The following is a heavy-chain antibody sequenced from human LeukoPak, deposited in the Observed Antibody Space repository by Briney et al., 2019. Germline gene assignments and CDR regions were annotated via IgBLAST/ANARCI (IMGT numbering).Heavy chain of an antibody. CDR3: ARDNMIWFGELFYYYGMDV. J-gene: IGHJ6*02. CDR2: ISSSSSYI. Sequence: GGSLRLSCAASGLTFSSYSMNWVRQAPGKGLEWVSSISSSSSYIYYADSVKGRFTISRDNAKNSLYLQMNSLRAEDTAVYYCARDNMIWFGELFYYYGMDVWGQGTTVTVSS. V-gene: IGHV3-21*06. D-gene: IGHD3-10*01. CDR1: GLTFSSYS.